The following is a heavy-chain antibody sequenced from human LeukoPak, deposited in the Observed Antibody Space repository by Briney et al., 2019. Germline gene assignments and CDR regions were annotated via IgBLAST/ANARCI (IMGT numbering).Heavy chain of an antibody. V-gene: IGHV3-48*03. D-gene: IGHD3-10*01. CDR3: ARDRAMWFGELQGMDV. CDR2: ISSSGSTI. Sequence: GGSLRLSCAASGFTFSSYEMNWVRQAPGKGLEWVSYISSSGSTIYYADSVKGRFTISRDNAKNSLYLQMNSLRAEDTAVYYCARDRAMWFGELQGMDVWGQGTTVTVSS. CDR1: GFTFSSYE. J-gene: IGHJ6*02.